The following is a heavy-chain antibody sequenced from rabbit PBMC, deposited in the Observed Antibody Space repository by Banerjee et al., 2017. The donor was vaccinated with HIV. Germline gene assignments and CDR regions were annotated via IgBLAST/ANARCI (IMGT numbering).Heavy chain of an antibody. D-gene: IGHD2-1*01. CDR1: GFSFSTSYW. V-gene: IGHV1S45*01. CDR2: IHTGDDI. Sequence: QEQLEESGGDLVKPEGSLTLTCTASGFSFSTSYWICWVRQAPGKGLEWIACIHTGDDIAYASWAKGRFTISKTSSTTVTLQMTSLTAADTATYFCARGYGDYGYGPYYGMDLWGPGTLVTVS. CDR3: ARGYGDYGYGPYYGMDL. J-gene: IGHJ6*01.